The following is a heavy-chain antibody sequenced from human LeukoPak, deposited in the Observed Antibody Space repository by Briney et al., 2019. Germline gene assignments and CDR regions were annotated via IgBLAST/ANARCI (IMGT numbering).Heavy chain of an antibody. J-gene: IGHJ4*02. V-gene: IGHV3-23*01. D-gene: IGHD2-2*01. Sequence: PGGSLRLSCAASGFTFSGYAMSWVRQAPGKGLEWVSAISGSGGSTYYADSVKGRFTISRDNSKNTLYLQMNSLRAEDTAVYYCAKDLDCSSTSCYPDYWGQGTLVTVSS. CDR1: GFTFSGYA. CDR3: AKDLDCSSTSCYPDY. CDR2: ISGSGGST.